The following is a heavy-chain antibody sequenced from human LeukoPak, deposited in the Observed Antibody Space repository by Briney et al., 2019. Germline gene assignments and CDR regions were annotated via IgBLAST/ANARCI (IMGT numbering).Heavy chain of an antibody. V-gene: IGHV5-51*01. Sequence: GASLKISCKGSGSSFTSYWIGWVRQMPGKGLEWMGIIYPGDSDTTYRKSFEGVVTISADTSISTAALQWSSLQASDTSMYYCARQDYYYYMDVWGKGTTVTVSS. CDR2: IYPGDSDT. CDR1: GSSFTSYW. CDR3: ARQDYYYYMDV. J-gene: IGHJ6*03.